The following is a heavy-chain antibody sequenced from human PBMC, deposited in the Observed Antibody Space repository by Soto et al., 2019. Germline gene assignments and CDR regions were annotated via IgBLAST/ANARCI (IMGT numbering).Heavy chain of an antibody. CDR1: GGSFSGYY. CDR3: ARSQSSSWPKGAFDI. Sequence: QVQLQQWGAGLLKPSETLSLTCAVYGGSFSGYYWSWIRQPPGKGLEWIGEINHSGSTNYNPSLKSRVTISVDTSKNQFSLKLSSVTAADTAVYYCARSQSSSWPKGAFDIWGQGTMVTVSS. D-gene: IGHD6-13*01. CDR2: INHSGST. V-gene: IGHV4-34*01. J-gene: IGHJ3*02.